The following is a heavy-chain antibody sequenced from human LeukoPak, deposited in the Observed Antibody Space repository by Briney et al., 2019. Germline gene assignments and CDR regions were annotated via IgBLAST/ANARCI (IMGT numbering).Heavy chain of an antibody. Sequence: GASVKVSCKASGYTFMDYYMHWVRQAPGQGPEWMGWINPGTGATFYQQKFQGRVTMTRDTSISTAYMELSRLRSDDTAVYYCARVQLLYKGYDAFDIWGQGTMVTVSS. CDR1: GYTFMDYY. J-gene: IGHJ3*02. V-gene: IGHV1-2*02. CDR2: INPGTGAT. D-gene: IGHD2-2*02. CDR3: ARVQLLYKGYDAFDI.